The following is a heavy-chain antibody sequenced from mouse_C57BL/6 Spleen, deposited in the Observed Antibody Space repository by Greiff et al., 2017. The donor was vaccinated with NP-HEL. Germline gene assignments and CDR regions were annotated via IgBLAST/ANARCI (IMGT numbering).Heavy chain of an antibody. J-gene: IGHJ2*01. Sequence: EVKLQQSGPVLVKPGASVKMSCKASGYTFTDYYMNWVKQSHGKSLEWIGVINPYNGGTSYNQKFKGKATLTVDKSSSTAYMELNSLTSEDSAVYYCARGGVTTVVALDYWGQGTTLTVSS. CDR3: ARGGVTTVVALDY. D-gene: IGHD1-1*01. V-gene: IGHV1-19*01. CDR1: GYTFTDYY. CDR2: INPYNGGT.